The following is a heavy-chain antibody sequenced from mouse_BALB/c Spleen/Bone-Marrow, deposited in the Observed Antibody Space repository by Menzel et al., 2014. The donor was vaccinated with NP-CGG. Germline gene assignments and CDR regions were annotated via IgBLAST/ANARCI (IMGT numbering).Heavy chain of an antibody. J-gene: IGHJ3*01. CDR3: ARNLRDPFAY. CDR2: IWGGGST. V-gene: IGHV2-6-4*01. Sequence: VQLQQSGPGLVAPSQSLSITCTVSGFSLXRYSIHWIRQPPGNGLEWLGMIWGGGSTDYNSALKSRLSISKDNSKSQVFLKMNSLQTDDTAIYYCARNLRDPFAYWGQGTLVTVSA. CDR1: GFSLXRYS.